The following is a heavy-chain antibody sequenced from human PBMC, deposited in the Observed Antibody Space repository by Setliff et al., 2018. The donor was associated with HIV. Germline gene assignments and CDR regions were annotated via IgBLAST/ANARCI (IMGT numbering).Heavy chain of an antibody. D-gene: IGHD2-15*01. CDR1: GGTFSNFA. J-gene: IGHJ6*03. V-gene: IGHV1-69*13. CDR3: ARDSPRQRVVDYYYYMDV. Sequence: SVKVSCKASGGTFSNFAISWVRQAPGQGLEWMGGIIPILGATNYAPKFHGRATIIADDSTSTAYMELSSLRSEDTAVYYCARDSPRQRVVDYYYYMDVWGKGTTVTVSS. CDR2: IIPILGAT.